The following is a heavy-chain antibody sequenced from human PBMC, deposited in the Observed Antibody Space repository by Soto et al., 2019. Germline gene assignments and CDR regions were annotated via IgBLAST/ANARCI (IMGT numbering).Heavy chain of an antibody. J-gene: IGHJ4*02. CDR1: GFPFNNAW. CDR2: ITYDGGNT. V-gene: IGHV3-23*01. D-gene: IGHD3-3*01. Sequence: GGSLRLSCAASGFPFNNAWINWVRQVPGKGLEWVSGITYDGGNTYYADSVKGRITISRDNSKNTLHLKMNSLRADDTAVYYCAKWDPISIQGVFNYWGQVSLVTVSA. CDR3: AKWDPISIQGVFNY.